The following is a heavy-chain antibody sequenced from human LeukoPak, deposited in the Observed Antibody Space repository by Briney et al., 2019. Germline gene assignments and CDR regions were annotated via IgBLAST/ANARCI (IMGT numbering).Heavy chain of an antibody. CDR2: ISGSSAGI. CDR3: AGEGRPPPYYDFWSGYYYYYYYYMDV. Sequence: PGGSLRLSCAASGFTFNNYAMGWVRQAPGKGLEWVSVISGSSAGIKYADSVKGRFTISRDNAKNTLYLQMNSLRAEDTAVYYCAGEGRPPPYYDFWSGYYYYYYYYMDVWGKGTTVTVSS. V-gene: IGHV3-23*01. D-gene: IGHD3-3*01. CDR1: GFTFNNYA. J-gene: IGHJ6*03.